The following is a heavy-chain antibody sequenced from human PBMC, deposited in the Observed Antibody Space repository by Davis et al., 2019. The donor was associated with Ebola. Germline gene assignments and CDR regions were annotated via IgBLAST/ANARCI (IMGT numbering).Heavy chain of an antibody. V-gene: IGHV1-18*01. J-gene: IGHJ4*02. CDR1: GYSFTNYG. CDR2: INTYNGNT. D-gene: IGHD3-22*01. Sequence: ASVKVSCKASGYSFTNYGITWVRQAPGQGLEWMGWINTYNGNTDYAQTLQGRVTMTTDTSTSTAYMELSSLRSEDTAVYYCARDRYSDGSGYFFEQSHWGQGTLVTVSS. CDR3: ARDRYSDGSGYFFEQSH.